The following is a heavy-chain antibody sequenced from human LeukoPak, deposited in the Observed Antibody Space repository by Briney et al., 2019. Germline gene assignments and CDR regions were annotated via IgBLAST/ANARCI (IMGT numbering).Heavy chain of an antibody. J-gene: IGHJ4*02. D-gene: IGHD3-10*01. CDR1: GDSISSYY. V-gene: IGHV4-59*08. CDR2: IYYSGST. CDR3: AVSYYYGSGSYYPFDY. Sequence: SETLSLTCTVSGDSISSYYWSWIRQPPGKGLEGIGYIYYSGSTNYNPSLKSRVTISVDTSKNQFSLKLSSVTAADTAVYYCAVSYYYGSGSYYPFDYWGQGTLVTVSS.